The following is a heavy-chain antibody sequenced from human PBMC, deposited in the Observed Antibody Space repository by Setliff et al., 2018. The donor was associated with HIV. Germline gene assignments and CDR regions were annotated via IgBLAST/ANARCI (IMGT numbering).Heavy chain of an antibody. V-gene: IGHV3-9*01. Sequence: GGSLRLSCAASGFTFSSFAMTWVRQAPGKGLEWVSGISWNSGNIGYADSVKGRFTISRDNAKNSLYLQMNSLRAEDTAVYYCAKDHKDSSGWVDYYYYYYMDVWGKGTTVTVSS. CDR1: GFTFSSFA. CDR2: ISWNSGNI. J-gene: IGHJ6*03. D-gene: IGHD6-19*01. CDR3: AKDHKDSSGWVDYYYYYYMDV.